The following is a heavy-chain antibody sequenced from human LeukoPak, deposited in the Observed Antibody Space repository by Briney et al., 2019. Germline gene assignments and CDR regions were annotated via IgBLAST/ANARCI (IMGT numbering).Heavy chain of an antibody. CDR1: GFTFSNYW. V-gene: IGHV3-74*01. CDR2: INSDGSTT. D-gene: IGHD6-6*01. J-gene: IGHJ6*03. CDR3: AKDRQPYYYYMDV. Sequence: GGSLRLSCAASGFTFSNYWMHWVRQAPGKGLVWVSRINSDGSTTTYADSVKGRFTISRDNSKNTLYLQMNSLRAEDTAVYYCAKDRQPYYYYMDVWGKGTTVTVSS.